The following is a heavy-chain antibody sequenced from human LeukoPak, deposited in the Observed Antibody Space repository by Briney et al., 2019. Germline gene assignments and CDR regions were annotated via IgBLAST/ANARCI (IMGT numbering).Heavy chain of an antibody. D-gene: IGHD2-21*02. J-gene: IGHJ3*02. CDR1: GGSISSSSYY. CDR2: ISGSGGST. V-gene: IGHV3-23*01. Sequence: PSETLSLTCTVSGGSISSSSYYWGWIRQPPGKGLEWVSAISGSGGSTYYADSVKGRFTISRDNSKNTLYLQMNTLRAEDTAVYYCAKDPHVGDPDAFDIWGQGTLVTVSS. CDR3: AKDPHVGDPDAFDI.